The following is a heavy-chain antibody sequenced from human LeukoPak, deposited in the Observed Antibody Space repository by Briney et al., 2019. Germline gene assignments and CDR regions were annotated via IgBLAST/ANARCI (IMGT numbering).Heavy chain of an antibody. V-gene: IGHV3-66*02. CDR2: IYSGGST. D-gene: IGHD3-10*01. J-gene: IGHJ6*02. CDR1: GFTFSSYA. CDR3: ASCITMVYYYGMDV. Sequence: GGSLRLSCAASGFTFSSYAMHWVRQAPGKGLEWVSVIYSGGSTYYADSVKGRFTISRDNSKNTLYLQMNSLRAEDTAVYYCASCITMVYYYGMDVWGQGTTVTVSS.